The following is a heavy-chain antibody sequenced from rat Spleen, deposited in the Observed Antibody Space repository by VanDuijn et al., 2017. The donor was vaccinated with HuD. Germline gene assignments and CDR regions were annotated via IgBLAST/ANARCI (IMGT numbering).Heavy chain of an antibody. CDR2: ISSDGSST. V-gene: IGHV5-29*01. CDR3: TRGYVMDA. CDR1: GFTFSDYG. Sequence: EVQLVESGGGLVQPGRSLKLSCAASGFTFSDYGVAWVRQAPTKGLEWVATISSDGSSTYYRDSVKGRFTISRDNAKNTQYLQMDSLRSEDTATYYCTRGYVMDAWGQGASVTVSS. J-gene: IGHJ4*01.